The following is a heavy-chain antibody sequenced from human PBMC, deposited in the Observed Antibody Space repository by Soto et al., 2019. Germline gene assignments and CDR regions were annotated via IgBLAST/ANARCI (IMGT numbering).Heavy chain of an antibody. CDR2: ISGSGGST. D-gene: IGHD2-2*01. Sequence: PGGSLRLSCTASGFTFGDYAMSWFRQAPGKGLEWVSAISGSGGSTYYADSVKGRFTISRDNSKNTLYLQMNSLRAEDTAVYYCAKEGPDYYYGMDVWGQGTTVTVSS. J-gene: IGHJ6*02. CDR3: AKEGPDYYYGMDV. V-gene: IGHV3-23*01. CDR1: GFTFGDYA.